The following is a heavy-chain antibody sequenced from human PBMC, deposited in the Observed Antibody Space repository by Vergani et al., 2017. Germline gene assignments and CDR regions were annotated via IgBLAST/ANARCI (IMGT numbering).Heavy chain of an antibody. CDR1: GFPFIMHA. CDR2: LSASDRRT. J-gene: IGHJ3*02. CDR3: AKVGRSEVAGTFGAFDI. Sequence: EVQLLESGGDLVQPGGSLRLSCAASGFPFIMHAMSLVRQAPVKGLEWVSTLSASDRRTHYADSVKGRFTISRDISKNTLFLHMNSLRPEDTAVYYCAKVGRSEVAGTFGAFDIWGQGTMVTVSS. V-gene: IGHV3-23*01. D-gene: IGHD6-19*01.